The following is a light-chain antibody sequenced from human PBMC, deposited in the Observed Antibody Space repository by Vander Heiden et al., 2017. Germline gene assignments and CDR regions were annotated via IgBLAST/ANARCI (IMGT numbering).Light chain of an antibody. V-gene: IGKV1-5*03. Sequence: DIQMTQSPSTLSASVGDRVTITCRASQSISSWLAWYQQKPGKAPKLLIYKASSLESGVPSRLSGSGSGKEFTLTISSRQPDDFATYYCQQYNSYSYTFGKGPSWRSN. CDR3: QQYNSYSYT. CDR1: QSISSW. CDR2: KAS. J-gene: IGKJ2*01.